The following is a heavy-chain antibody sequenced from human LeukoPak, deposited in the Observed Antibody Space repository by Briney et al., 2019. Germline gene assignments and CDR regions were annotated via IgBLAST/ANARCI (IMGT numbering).Heavy chain of an antibody. CDR1: GFIFSSYS. V-gene: IGHV3-48*01. Sequence: GGSLRLSCAASGFIFSSYSMNWVRQAPRKGLEWVSYISGSGNAKHYTDSVKGRFTISRDNAKNALYLQMNSLRAEDTAVYFCARDYLYAFDYWGQGTLVTVSS. CDR3: ARDYLYAFDY. J-gene: IGHJ4*02. D-gene: IGHD2-2*01. CDR2: ISGSGNAK.